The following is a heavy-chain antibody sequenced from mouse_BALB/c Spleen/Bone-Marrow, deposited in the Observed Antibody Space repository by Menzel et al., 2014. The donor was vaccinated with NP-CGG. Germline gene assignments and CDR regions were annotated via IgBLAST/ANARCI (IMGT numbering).Heavy chain of an antibody. D-gene: IGHD4-1*01. CDR1: GYSFTGYY. CDR3: ARDWDEYYFDY. V-gene: IGHV1-66*01. Sequence: QVQLQQPGPELVKPGASVKTSCKSSGYSFTGYYIHWVKQRPGQGLEWIGWIFPGSDNTKYNEKFKGKATLTADTSSSTAYMHLSSLTSEDSAVYFCARDWDEYYFDYWGQGTTLTVSS. J-gene: IGHJ2*01. CDR2: IFPGSDNT.